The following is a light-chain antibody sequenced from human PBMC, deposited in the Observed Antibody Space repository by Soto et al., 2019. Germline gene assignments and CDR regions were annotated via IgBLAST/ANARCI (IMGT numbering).Light chain of an antibody. Sequence: QSVLTQPASVSGSPGQSITISCTGTSSDVGSYNLVSWYRQHPGKAPKLMIYEGSKRPSGVSNRFSGSKSGNTASLTISGLQAEDEADYYCCSYAGSSTFDVVFGGGTKLTVL. V-gene: IGLV2-23*03. CDR1: SSDVGSYNL. CDR3: CSYAGSSTFDVV. CDR2: EGS. J-gene: IGLJ2*01.